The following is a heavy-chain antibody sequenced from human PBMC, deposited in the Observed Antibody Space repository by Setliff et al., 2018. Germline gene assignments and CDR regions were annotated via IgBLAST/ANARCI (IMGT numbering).Heavy chain of an antibody. D-gene: IGHD3-22*01. CDR2: IYYGGTT. CDR3: ARHRRDSSGNYFVGLYYFDY. V-gene: IGHV4-59*08. J-gene: IGHJ4*02. CDR1: GASISNYY. Sequence: SETLSLTCTVSGASISNYYWSWIRQPPGKGLEWIGYIYYGGTTNYNPSLKSRVSISLDTSKSQFSLRLSSLTAADTAVYYCARHRRDSSGNYFVGLYYFDYWGQGTPVTVSS.